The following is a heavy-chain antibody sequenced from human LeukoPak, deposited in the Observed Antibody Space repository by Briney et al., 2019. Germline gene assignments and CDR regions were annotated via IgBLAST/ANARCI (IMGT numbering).Heavy chain of an antibody. CDR2: INYSGSA. Sequence: PSETLSLTCAVYGSSFSGYDWSWIRQPPGKGLEWIGEINYSGSANYNESLKSRASASVDKSKNQFSLRLTSVTAADTAVYYCARVSFGEVIVAQDYWGQGTLVTVSS. V-gene: IGHV4-34*01. CDR1: GSSFSGYD. CDR3: ARVSFGEVIVAQDY. D-gene: IGHD3-16*02. J-gene: IGHJ4*02.